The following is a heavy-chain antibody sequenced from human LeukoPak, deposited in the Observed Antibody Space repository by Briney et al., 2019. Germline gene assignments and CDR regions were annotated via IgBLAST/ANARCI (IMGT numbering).Heavy chain of an antibody. CDR2: INPNSGGT. CDR3: ARGGPREGYDILTGYYMVFDY. V-gene: IGHV1-2*02. CDR1: GYTFTGYY. D-gene: IGHD3-9*01. J-gene: IGHJ4*02. Sequence: ASVKVSCKASGYTFTGYYMHWVRQAPGQGLEWMGWINPNSGGTNYAQKFQGRVTMTRDTSISTAYMELSRLGSDDTAVYYCARGGPREGYDILTGYYMVFDYWGQGTLVTVSS.